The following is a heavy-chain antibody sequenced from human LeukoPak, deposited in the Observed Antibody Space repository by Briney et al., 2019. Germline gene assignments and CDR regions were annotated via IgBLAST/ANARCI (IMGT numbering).Heavy chain of an antibody. CDR2: ISAYNGDT. CDR3: AKGDPPPGLDAFDI. J-gene: IGHJ3*02. CDR1: GYPFTSYY. V-gene: IGHV1-18*01. Sequence: ASVKVSCKASGYPFTSYYINWVRQAPGQGLEWMGWISAYNGDTNYAQNLQGRVTMTTDTSTDTAYMELRSLRSDDTAVYYCAKGDPPPGLDAFDIWGQGTMVTVSS. D-gene: IGHD3/OR15-3a*01.